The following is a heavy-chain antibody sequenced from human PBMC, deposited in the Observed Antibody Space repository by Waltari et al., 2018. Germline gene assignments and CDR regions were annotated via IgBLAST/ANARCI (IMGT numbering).Heavy chain of an antibody. V-gene: IGHV5-51*01. Sequence: EVQLVQSGAEVKTPGEALEVPCKGSGYSFTSYWLGWVRQMPGKGLEWMGIIYPGDSDTRYSPSFQGQVTISADKSISTAYLQWSSLKASDTAMYYCARQDDRLVGGVDPWGQGTLVTVSS. CDR3: ARQDDRLVGGVDP. CDR1: GYSFTSYW. CDR2: IYPGDSDT. D-gene: IGHD1-26*01. J-gene: IGHJ5*02.